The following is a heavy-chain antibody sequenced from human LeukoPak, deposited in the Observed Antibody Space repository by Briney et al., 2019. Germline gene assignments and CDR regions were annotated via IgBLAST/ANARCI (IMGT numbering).Heavy chain of an antibody. Sequence: GASVKVSCKASGGTFSSYAISWVRQAPGHGLEWMGGINPIFGTANYAQKFQGRVTITADESTRTAYMELNSLRSEDTAVYFCARGGYTYDYYYYYMDVWGKGATVTISS. CDR2: INPIFGTA. CDR3: ARGGYTYDYYYYYMDV. CDR1: GGTFSSYA. V-gene: IGHV1-69*13. J-gene: IGHJ6*03. D-gene: IGHD5-18*01.